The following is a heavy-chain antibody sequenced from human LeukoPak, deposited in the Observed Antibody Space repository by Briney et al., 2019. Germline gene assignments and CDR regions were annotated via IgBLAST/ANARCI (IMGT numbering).Heavy chain of an antibody. V-gene: IGHV3-23*01. Sequence: GGSLRLSCAASGFTFSSYSMNWVRQAPGKGLEWVSAISGSGGSTYYADSVKGRFTISRDNSKNTLYLQMNSLRAEDTAVYYCAKVRVRGANWNDGPFYYGMDVWGQGTTVTVSS. CDR2: ISGSGGST. J-gene: IGHJ6*02. CDR3: AKVRVRGANWNDGPFYYGMDV. CDR1: GFTFSSYS. D-gene: IGHD1-1*01.